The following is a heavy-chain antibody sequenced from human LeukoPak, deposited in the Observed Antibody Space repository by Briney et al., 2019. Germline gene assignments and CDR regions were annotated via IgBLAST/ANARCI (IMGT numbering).Heavy chain of an antibody. D-gene: IGHD2-2*02. CDR3: AKDHPGYCSSTSCYIIRYYFDY. V-gene: IGHV3-11*01. J-gene: IGHJ4*02. CDR2: MSSGGSTI. Sequence: GGSLRLSCAASGFTFSDYYMSWIRQAPGKGLKWVSYMSSGGSTIYYADSVKGRFTISRDNAKNSLYLQMNSLRAEDTAVYYCAKDHPGYCSSTSCYIIRYYFDYWGQGTLVTVSS. CDR1: GFTFSDYY.